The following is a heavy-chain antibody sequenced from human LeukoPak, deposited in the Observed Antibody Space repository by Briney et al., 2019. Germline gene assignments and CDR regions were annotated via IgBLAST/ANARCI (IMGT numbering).Heavy chain of an antibody. V-gene: IGHV3-74*01. CDR3: ARDRYPSAREFDY. Sequence: GGSLRLSCAASGFTFSNYWMHWVRQAPGKGLVWVSRLDTDGSDTSYADSVKGRFTISRDNAKNTLYLQMNNLRAEDTAMYYCARDRYPSAREFDYWGQGTLVTVSS. D-gene: IGHD1-14*01. CDR1: GFTFSNYW. CDR2: LDTDGSDT. J-gene: IGHJ4*02.